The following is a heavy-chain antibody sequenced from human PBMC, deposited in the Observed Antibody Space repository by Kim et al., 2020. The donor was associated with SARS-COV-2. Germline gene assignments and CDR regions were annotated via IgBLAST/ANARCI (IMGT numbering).Heavy chain of an antibody. CDR3: MKGGWGSIWDH. V-gene: IGHV3-23*01. CDR2: IDGSDGTT. J-gene: IGHJ4*02. D-gene: IGHD2-21*01. Sequence: GGSLRLSCTTSGSTFTGYAMSWVRQAPGKGLEWVSSIDGSDGTTYYVDSVKGRFTISRDNSKNTLYLQMSTLRADDTAVYYCMKGGWGSIWDHWGQGTLV. CDR1: GSTFTGYA.